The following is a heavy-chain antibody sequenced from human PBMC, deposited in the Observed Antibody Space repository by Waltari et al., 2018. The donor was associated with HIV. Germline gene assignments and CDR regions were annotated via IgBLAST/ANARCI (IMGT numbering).Heavy chain of an antibody. V-gene: IGHV4-34*01. D-gene: IGHD3-3*01. CDR2: INHSGST. J-gene: IGHJ4*02. Sequence: QVQLQQWGAGLLKPSETLSLTCAVYGGSFSGYYWSWIRQPPGKGLAWIGEINHSGSTHYHPSLKCRVTISVDTSKNQFSLKLSSVTAADTAVYYCARGPLFWSGYPLDYWGQGTLVTVSS. CDR3: ARGPLFWSGYPLDY. CDR1: GGSFSGYY.